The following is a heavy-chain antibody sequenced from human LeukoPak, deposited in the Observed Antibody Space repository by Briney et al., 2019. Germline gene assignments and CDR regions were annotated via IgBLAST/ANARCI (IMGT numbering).Heavy chain of an antibody. CDR3: ARDGPLIFDWLFRDAFDI. D-gene: IGHD3-9*01. Sequence: PGGSLRLSCAASGFTFSSYSMNWVRQAPGKGLEWVSSISSSSSYIYYADSVKGRFTISRDNAKNSLYVQMNSLRAEDTAVYYCARDGPLIFDWLFRDAFDIWGQGTMVTVSS. J-gene: IGHJ3*02. CDR2: ISSSSSYI. CDR1: GFTFSSYS. V-gene: IGHV3-21*01.